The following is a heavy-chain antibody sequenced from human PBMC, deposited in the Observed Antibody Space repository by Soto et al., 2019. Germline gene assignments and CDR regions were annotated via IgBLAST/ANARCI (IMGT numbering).Heavy chain of an antibody. V-gene: IGHV4-30-2*01. CDR1: DGSISTGAYS. J-gene: IGHJ5*02. CDR2: ISHSGNT. CDR3: ARETTTMTKGTWFDP. Sequence: QLQLQESGSGLVKPSQTLSLTCTLSDGSISTGAYSWSWIRQPPGKGLEYIGYISHSGNTYYNPSLKTRVTILVDRSKNQFSLSLTSVTAADTAVYYCARETTTMTKGTWFDPWGQGALVTVSS. D-gene: IGHD4-17*01.